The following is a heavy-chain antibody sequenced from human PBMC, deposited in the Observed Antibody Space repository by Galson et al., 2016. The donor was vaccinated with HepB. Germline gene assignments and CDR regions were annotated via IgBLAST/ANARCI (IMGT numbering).Heavy chain of an antibody. D-gene: IGHD1-1*01. CDR2: ISDNGGST. Sequence: SLRLSCAASGFTFSSCAMHWVRQAPGKGLESVSAISDNGGSTYYADSVKGRFTISRDDSKNTLYFRMRGLRAEDTAVYYCGKDRGWGYTSNAFDIWGQGTMVTVSS. CDR3: GKDRGWGYTSNAFDI. J-gene: IGHJ3*02. CDR1: GFTFSSCA. V-gene: IGHV3-64D*06.